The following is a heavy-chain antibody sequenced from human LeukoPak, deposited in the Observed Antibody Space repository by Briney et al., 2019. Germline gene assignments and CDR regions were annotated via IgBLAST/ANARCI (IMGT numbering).Heavy chain of an antibody. J-gene: IGHJ6*02. CDR3: ARHLAPPRYYFIAAAGTGVDYYYYYGMDV. V-gene: IGHV4-59*08. CDR1: GGSISSYY. CDR2: IYYSGST. D-gene: IGHD6-13*01. Sequence: SETLSLTCTVSGGSISSYYWSWIRRPPGKGLEWIGYIYYSGSTNYNPSLKSRVTISVDTSKNQFSLKLSSVTAADTAVYYCARHLAPPRYYFIAAAGTGVDYYYYYGMDVWGQGTTVTVSS.